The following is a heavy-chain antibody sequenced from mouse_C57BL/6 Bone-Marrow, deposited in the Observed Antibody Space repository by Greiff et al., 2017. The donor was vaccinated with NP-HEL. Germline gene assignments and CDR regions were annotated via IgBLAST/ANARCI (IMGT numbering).Heavy chain of an antibody. Sequence: EVKVVESGGGLVKPGGSLKLSCAASGFTFSSYTMSWVRQTPEKRLEWVATISGGGGNTYYPDSVKGRFTISRDNAKNTLYLQMSSLRSEDTALYYCARHPPYGNYLFDYWGQGTTLTVSS. V-gene: IGHV5-9*01. J-gene: IGHJ2*01. CDR3: ARHPPYGNYLFDY. CDR1: GFTFSSYT. CDR2: ISGGGGNT. D-gene: IGHD2-1*01.